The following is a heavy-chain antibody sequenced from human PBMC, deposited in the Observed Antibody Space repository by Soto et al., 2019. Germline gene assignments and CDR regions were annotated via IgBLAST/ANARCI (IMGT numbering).Heavy chain of an antibody. CDR2: ISGSGGST. CDR3: AKDILSVSGYDSSGYYYDY. Sequence: GSLRLSCAASGFTFSSYAMSWVRQAPGKGLEWVSAISGSGGSTYYADSVKGRFTISRDNSKNTLYLQMNSLRAEDTAVYYCAKDILSVSGYDSSGYYYDYWGQGTLVTVSS. J-gene: IGHJ4*02. CDR1: GFTFSSYA. V-gene: IGHV3-23*01. D-gene: IGHD3-22*01.